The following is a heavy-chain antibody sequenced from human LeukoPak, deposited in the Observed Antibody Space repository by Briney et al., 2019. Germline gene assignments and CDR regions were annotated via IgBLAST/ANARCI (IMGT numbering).Heavy chain of an antibody. V-gene: IGHV4-59*12. J-gene: IGHJ6*03. CDR1: GGSISSYY. Sequence: SETLSLTCTVSGGSISSYYWSWIRQPPGKGLEWIGYIYYSGSTNYNPSLKSRVTISVDTSKNQFSLKLRSVTAADTAVYYCARGGRITIFGVVHSRGYYYMDVWGKGTTVTVSS. D-gene: IGHD3-3*01. CDR3: ARGGRITIFGVVHSRGYYYMDV. CDR2: IYYSGST.